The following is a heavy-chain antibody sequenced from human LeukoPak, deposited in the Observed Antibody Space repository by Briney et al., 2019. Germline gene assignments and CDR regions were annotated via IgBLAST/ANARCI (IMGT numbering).Heavy chain of an antibody. CDR1: GFTFDDYA. J-gene: IGHJ4*02. V-gene: IGHV3-43*02. CDR2: IGGDGGST. Sequence: GGSLRLSCAASGFTFDDYAMHWVRQAPGKGLESVSLIGGDGGSTYYADSVKGRFTISRDNSKNSLFLQMKSLRTDDTALYYCVKEPHYYDRSGYFWGQGTLVTVSS. CDR3: VKEPHYYDRSGYF. D-gene: IGHD3-22*01.